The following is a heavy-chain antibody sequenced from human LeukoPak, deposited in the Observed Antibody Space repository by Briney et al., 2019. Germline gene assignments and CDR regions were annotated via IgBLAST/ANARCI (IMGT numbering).Heavy chain of an antibody. J-gene: IGHJ6*02. D-gene: IGHD6-13*01. V-gene: IGHV4-59*08. Sequence: SETLSLTCTVSGGSISSYYWSWIRQPPGKGLEWIGYIYYSGSTNYNPSLKSRVTISVDTSKNQFSLKLSSVTAADTAVYYCATGYSSSWYPYGMDVWGQGTTVTVSS. CDR1: GGSISSYY. CDR3: ATGYSSSWYPYGMDV. CDR2: IYYSGST.